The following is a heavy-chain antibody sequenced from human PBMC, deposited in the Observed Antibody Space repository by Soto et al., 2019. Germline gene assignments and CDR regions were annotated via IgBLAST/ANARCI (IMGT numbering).Heavy chain of an antibody. CDR1: GFTFGRHW. J-gene: IGHJ6*02. Sequence: EVQLVESGGGLVQPGGSLRLSCVGSGFTFGRHWMSWVRQAPGKVLEWVANIKEDGSEKNTVDSLKGRFTISRDNARNSVYMQMSSLIAEDTAVYYCARVEHSFGGINVWGQGTTVIVS. CDR3: ARVEHSFGGINV. V-gene: IGHV3-7*05. CDR2: IKEDGSEK. D-gene: IGHD3-3*02.